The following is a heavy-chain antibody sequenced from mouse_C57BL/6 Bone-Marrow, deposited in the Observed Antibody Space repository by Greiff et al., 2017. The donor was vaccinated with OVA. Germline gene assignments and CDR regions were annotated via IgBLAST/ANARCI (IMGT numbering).Heavy chain of an antibody. V-gene: IGHV1-64*01. CDR3: ARDPYYYGSSWWYFDV. J-gene: IGHJ1*03. CDR1: GYTFTSYW. CDR2: IHPNSGST. Sequence: QVQLKQPGAELVKPGASVKLSCKASGYTFTSYWMHWVKQRPGQGLEWIGMIHPNSGSTNYNEKFKSKATLTVDKSSSTAYMQLSSLTSEDSAVYYCARDPYYYGSSWWYFDVWGTGTTVTVSS. D-gene: IGHD1-1*01.